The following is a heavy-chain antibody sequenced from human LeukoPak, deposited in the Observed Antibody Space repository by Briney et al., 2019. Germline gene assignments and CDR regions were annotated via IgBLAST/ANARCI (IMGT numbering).Heavy chain of an antibody. CDR1: GFTFSSYG. J-gene: IGHJ4*02. D-gene: IGHD4-17*01. CDR3: AKDRDYVGSYFDY. Sequence: PGGSLRLYYAASGFTFSSYGMHWLRQAPGKGLEWLAFIRYDGSNKYYADSVKGRFTISRDNSKNTLYLQMNSLRAEDTAVYYCAKDRDYVGSYFDYWGQGTLVTVSS. V-gene: IGHV3-30*02. CDR2: IRYDGSNK.